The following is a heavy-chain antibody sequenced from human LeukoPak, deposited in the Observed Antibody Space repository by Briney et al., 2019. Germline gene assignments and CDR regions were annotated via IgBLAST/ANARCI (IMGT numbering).Heavy chain of an antibody. CDR2: INHSGST. V-gene: IGHV4-34*01. CDR3: ARGQDYVWGSYRSNWFDP. D-gene: IGHD3-16*02. J-gene: IGHJ5*02. CDR1: GGSFSGYY. Sequence: SETLSLTCAVYGGSFSGYYWSWIRQPPGKGLEWIGEINHSGSTNYNPSLKSRVTISVDTSKGQFSLKLSSVTAADTAVYYCARGQDYVWGSYRSNWFDPWGQGTLVTVSS.